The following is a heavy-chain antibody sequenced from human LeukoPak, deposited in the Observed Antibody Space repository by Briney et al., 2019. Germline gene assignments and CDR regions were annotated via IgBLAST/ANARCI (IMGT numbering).Heavy chain of an antibody. D-gene: IGHD3-3*01. J-gene: IGHJ4*02. CDR2: INHSGST. CDR3: ARVCTRYYDFWSGYYTTQKHFDY. CDR1: GGSFSGYY. Sequence: SETLSLTCAVYGGSFSGYYWSWIRQPPGKGLEWIGEINHSGSTNHNPSLKSRVTISVDTSKNQFSLKLSSVTAADTAVYYCARVCTRYYDFWSGYYTTQKHFDYWGQGTLVTVSS. V-gene: IGHV4-34*01.